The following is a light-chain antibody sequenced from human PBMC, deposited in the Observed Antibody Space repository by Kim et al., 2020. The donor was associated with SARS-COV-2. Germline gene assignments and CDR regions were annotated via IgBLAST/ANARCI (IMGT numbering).Light chain of an antibody. V-gene: IGKV3-15*01. CDR1: QSVSSN. J-gene: IGKJ2*01. Sequence: SGAPGDRATLSCTASQSVSSNLAWYQQKPGQAPRLLIYGASTRATGIPARFSGSGSGTEFTLTISSLQSEDFAVYYCQQYNNWPYTFGQGTKLEI. CDR3: QQYNNWPYT. CDR2: GAS.